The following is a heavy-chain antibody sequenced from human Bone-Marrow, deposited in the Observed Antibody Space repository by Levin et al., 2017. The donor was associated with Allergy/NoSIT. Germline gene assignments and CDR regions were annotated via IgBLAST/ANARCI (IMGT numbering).Heavy chain of an antibody. D-gene: IGHD2-2*01. Sequence: GESLKISCAVSGFTVSNHYMNWVRQAPGRGLDWVSLIYSTGVTHYADSVKGRFTISRDSSKNTLYLQMDSLRVEDTAVYYCARDGPAKPWAWGQGTMVTVSS. CDR2: IYSTGVT. CDR3: ARDGPAKPWA. CDR1: GFTVSNHY. V-gene: IGHV3-53*01. J-gene: IGHJ3*01.